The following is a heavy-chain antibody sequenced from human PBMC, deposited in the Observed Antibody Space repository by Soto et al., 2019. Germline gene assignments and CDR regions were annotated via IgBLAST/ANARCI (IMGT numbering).Heavy chain of an antibody. J-gene: IGHJ4*02. V-gene: IGHV3-23*01. CDR3: ARKGVAFDY. Sequence: PGGSLRLSCSASGITISSYPMSWVRQAPGKGLEWVSAISGSGGSTYYADYVKGRFTISTDNAKNSLFLQMNSLRDEDTAVYYCARKGVAFDYWGQGVLVTVSS. D-gene: IGHD3-3*01. CDR2: ISGSGGST. CDR1: GITISSYP.